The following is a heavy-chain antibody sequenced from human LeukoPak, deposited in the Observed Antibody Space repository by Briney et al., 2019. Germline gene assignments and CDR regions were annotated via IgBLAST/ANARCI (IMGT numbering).Heavy chain of an antibody. CDR2: ISSSGSTI. V-gene: IGHV3-48*03. D-gene: IGHD3-10*01. CDR3: ASIWFGELARDY. J-gene: IGHJ4*02. Sequence: GGSLRLSCAASGFTFSSYEMNWVRQAPGKGLEWVSYISSSGSTIYYADSVKGRFTISRDNAKNSLYLQMNSLRAEDTAVYYCASIWFGELARDYWGQGTLVTVPS. CDR1: GFTFSSYE.